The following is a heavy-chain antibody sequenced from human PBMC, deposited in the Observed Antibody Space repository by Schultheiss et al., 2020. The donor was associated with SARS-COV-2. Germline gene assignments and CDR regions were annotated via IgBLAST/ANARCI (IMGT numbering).Heavy chain of an antibody. J-gene: IGHJ4*02. Sequence: GESLKISCAASGFTFSSYGMHWVRQAPGKGLEWVAVISYDGSNKYYADSVKGRFTISRDNSKNTLYLQMNSLRAEDTAVYYCAKAGRPGGYCSSTSCYTYYFDYWGQGTLVTVSS. CDR1: GFTFSSYG. CDR2: ISYDGSNK. V-gene: IGHV3-30*18. CDR3: AKAGRPGGYCSSTSCYTYYFDY. D-gene: IGHD2-2*02.